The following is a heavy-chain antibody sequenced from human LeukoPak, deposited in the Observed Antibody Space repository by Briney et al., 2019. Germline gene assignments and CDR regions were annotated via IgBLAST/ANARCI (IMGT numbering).Heavy chain of an antibody. CDR1: GFTFDDYA. Sequence: GGSLRLSCVASGFTFDDYAMHWFRQPPGKGLEWVSGISWNSGRMDYADSVKGRFTISKDNAKNSLYLQMNSLRTEDMAFYYCAKDMGYSSSSTFDYWGQGTLVTVSS. CDR3: AKDMGYSSSSTFDY. J-gene: IGHJ4*02. D-gene: IGHD6-6*01. CDR2: ISWNSGRM. V-gene: IGHV3-9*03.